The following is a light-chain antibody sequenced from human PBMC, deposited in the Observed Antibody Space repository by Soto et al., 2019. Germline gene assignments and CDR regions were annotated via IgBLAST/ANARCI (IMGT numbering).Light chain of an antibody. CDR1: SSDIGGYYY. CDR2: QVT. J-gene: IGLJ1*01. CDR3: TSYSSTSTFYV. Sequence: QAVVTQPASVSGSPGQSITISCTGTSSDIGGYYYVSWYQHHPGKAPKLMIYQVTNRPSGVSARFSGSKSGNTASLTISGLQAEDEADYYCTSYSSTSTFYVFGTGTQLT. V-gene: IGLV2-14*01.